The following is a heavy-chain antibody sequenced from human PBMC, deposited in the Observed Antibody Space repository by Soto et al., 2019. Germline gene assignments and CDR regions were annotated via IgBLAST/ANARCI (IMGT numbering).Heavy chain of an antibody. Sequence: DVQLVESGGGLVQPGGSLRLSCAASGFTFSNYWMHWVRQGPGQGLEWVSRINRDGTRKNHAESVKGRLTISRDNAKKTLYLQMNSLTADDTAVYYCARAGHMNTPTPLSWFDSWGQGTLVSVSS. D-gene: IGHD3-16*01. CDR1: GFTFSNYW. J-gene: IGHJ5*01. CDR3: ARAGHMNTPTPLSWFDS. CDR2: INRDGTRK. V-gene: IGHV3-74*01.